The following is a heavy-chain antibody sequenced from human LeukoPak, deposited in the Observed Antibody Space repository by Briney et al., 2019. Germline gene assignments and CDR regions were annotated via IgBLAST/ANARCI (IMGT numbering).Heavy chain of an antibody. V-gene: IGHV3-48*04. CDR1: GFSFSFSN. CDR2: ISSSSSTI. D-gene: IGHD2-15*01. Sequence: GGSLRLPCAASGFSFSFSNMNWVRQAPGKGLEWVSYISSSSSTIYYADSVKGRFTISRDNAKSSLYLQMNSLRAEDTAVYYCARDPGGYCSGGSCYHLLDYWGQGTLVTVSS. CDR3: ARDPGGYCSGGSCYHLLDY. J-gene: IGHJ4*02.